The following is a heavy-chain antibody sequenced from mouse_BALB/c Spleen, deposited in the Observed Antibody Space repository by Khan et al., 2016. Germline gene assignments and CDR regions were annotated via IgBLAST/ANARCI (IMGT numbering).Heavy chain of an antibody. Sequence: QVQLQQPGAGLVKPGASVKLSCKASGYPFTEYIIHWVKQRSGQGLEWIGWFYPLSGSIKYNEKFKDKATLTADKSSSTVYMELSRLTSEDSAVYFYARQDGNPHYAMDYWGQGTSVTVSA. CDR3: ARQDGNPHYAMDY. V-gene: IGHV1-62-2*01. D-gene: IGHD2-1*01. CDR2: FYPLSGSI. J-gene: IGHJ4*01. CDR1: GYPFTEYI.